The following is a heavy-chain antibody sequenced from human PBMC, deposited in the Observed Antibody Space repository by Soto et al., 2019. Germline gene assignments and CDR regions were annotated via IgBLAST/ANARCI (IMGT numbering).Heavy chain of an antibody. CDR2: ISYDGSNK. D-gene: IGHD3-22*01. Sequence: GGSLRLSCAASGFTFSSYGMHWVRQAPGKGLEWVAVISYDGSNKYYADSVKGRFTISRDNSKNTLYLQMNSLRAEDTAVYYCAKDSSGYYFEWFDPWGLGTLVTVSS. CDR3: AKDSSGYYFEWFDP. J-gene: IGHJ5*02. V-gene: IGHV3-30*18. CDR1: GFTFSSYG.